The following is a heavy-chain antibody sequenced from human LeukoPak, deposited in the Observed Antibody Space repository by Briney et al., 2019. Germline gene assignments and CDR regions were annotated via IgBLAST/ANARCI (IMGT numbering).Heavy chain of an antibody. CDR3: AKWGDYDVLTGYYVSDY. J-gene: IGHJ4*02. CDR1: GFTFSSYA. V-gene: IGHV3-30*04. CDR2: ISYDGSNK. D-gene: IGHD3-9*01. Sequence: GRSLRLSCAASGFTFSSYAMHWVRRAPGKGLEWVAVISYDGSNKYYADSVKGRLTISRDNSKNTLYLQINSLRAEDTAVYYCAKWGDYDVLTGYYVSDYWGQGTLVTVSS.